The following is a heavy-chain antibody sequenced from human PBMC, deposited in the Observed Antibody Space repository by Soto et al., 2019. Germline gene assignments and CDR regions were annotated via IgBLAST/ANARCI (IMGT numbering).Heavy chain of an antibody. J-gene: IGHJ5*02. V-gene: IGHV4-4*07. Sequence: XAILSLTCTVSGASISENYLNWVRQPPGKGLEWIGVIFANGHTDYNPSLKSRVTMSVDASKNQFSLRLTSMTAADTAVYYCVASLAASGLNWLDPWGRGTLVTVSS. CDR1: GASISENY. CDR3: VASLAASGLNWLDP. D-gene: IGHD6-13*01. CDR2: IFANGHT.